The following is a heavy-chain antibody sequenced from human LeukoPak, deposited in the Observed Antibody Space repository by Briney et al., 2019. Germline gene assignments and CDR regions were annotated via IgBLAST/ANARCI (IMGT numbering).Heavy chain of an antibody. D-gene: IGHD2-21*02. V-gene: IGHV1-69*05. CDR1: GGTFSSYA. Sequence: SVKVSCKASGGTFSSYAISWVRQAPGQGLEWMGRIIPIFGTANYAQEFQGRVTITTDESTSTAYMELSSLRSEDTAVYYCAAVTHPGWFDPWGQGTLVTVSS. CDR3: AAVTHPGWFDP. CDR2: IIPIFGTA. J-gene: IGHJ5*02.